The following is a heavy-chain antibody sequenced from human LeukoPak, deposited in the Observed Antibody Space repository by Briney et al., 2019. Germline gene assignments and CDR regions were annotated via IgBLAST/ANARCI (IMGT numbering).Heavy chain of an antibody. Sequence: SETLSLTCTVSGGSISRSKYNWGWIRQPPGKGLEWIVNIYYTGNTYYSPSLKSRVTVSVGTSENQFSLRLSSVNPADTAVYFCAAAESYCGGDCSTNWYFGLWGRGTLVTVSS. V-gene: IGHV4-39*01. CDR2: IYYTGNT. CDR1: GGSISRSKYN. CDR3: AAAESYCGGDCSTNWYFGL. D-gene: IGHD2-21*02. J-gene: IGHJ2*01.